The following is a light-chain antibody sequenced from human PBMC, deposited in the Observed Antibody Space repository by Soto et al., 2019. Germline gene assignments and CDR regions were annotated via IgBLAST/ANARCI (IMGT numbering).Light chain of an antibody. V-gene: IGKV3-20*01. CDR3: QHYDRSPTT. J-gene: IGKJ4*01. Sequence: EIVLTQSPGTLSLSPGERATLSCRASQSVSSTYLAWYQQKPGQAPSLLIYGASRRATGIPDSFSGSGSGTDFPLTISSLEPEDFPLYYFQHYDRSPTTFGGGTKVQIK. CDR2: GAS. CDR1: QSVSSTY.